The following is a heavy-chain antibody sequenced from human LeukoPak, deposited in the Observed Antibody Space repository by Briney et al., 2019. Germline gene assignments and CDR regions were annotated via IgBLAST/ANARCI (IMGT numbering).Heavy chain of an antibody. J-gene: IGHJ4*02. CDR3: ASHSGSYYLLEYYFDY. CDR2: INSDWSST. V-gene: IGHV3-74*01. Sequence: PGGSLRLSCAASGFRLRNYWMHWVRQAPGKGLVWVSRINSDWSSTNYADSVKGRFPISRDNSKNTLYLQMNRLRTQDTAVYYCASHSGSYYLLEYYFDYWGQGTLVTVSS. D-gene: IGHD1-26*01. CDR1: GFRLRNYW.